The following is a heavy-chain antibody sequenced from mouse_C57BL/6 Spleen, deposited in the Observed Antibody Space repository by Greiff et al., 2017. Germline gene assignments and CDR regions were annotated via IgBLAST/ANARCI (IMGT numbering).Heavy chain of an antibody. CDR2: IDPSDSYT. V-gene: IGHV1-59*01. Sequence: QVQLQQPGAELVRPGTSVKLSCKASGYTFTSSWMHWVKQRPGQGLEWIGVIDPSDSYTNYNQQFKGKATLTVDTSSSTAYMQLSSLTSEDSAVYYCASTTVVEGDAMDYWGQGTSVTVSS. J-gene: IGHJ4*01. CDR1: GYTFTSSW. CDR3: ASTTVVEGDAMDY. D-gene: IGHD1-1*01.